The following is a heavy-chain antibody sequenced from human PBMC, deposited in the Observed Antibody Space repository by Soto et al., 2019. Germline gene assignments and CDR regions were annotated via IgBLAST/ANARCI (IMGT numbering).Heavy chain of an antibody. D-gene: IGHD5-18*01. V-gene: IGHV3-30-3*01. CDR2: ISYDGSNK. CDR3: VRGGYSYGIFNYYYYYGMDV. CDR1: GFTFRSYW. J-gene: IGHJ6*02. Sequence: GGSLRLSCAASGFTFRSYWMHWVRQAPGKGLEWVAVISYDGSNKYYADSVKGRFTISRDNSKNTLYLQMNSLRAEDTAVYYCVRGGYSYGIFNYYYYYGMDVWGQGTTVTVSS.